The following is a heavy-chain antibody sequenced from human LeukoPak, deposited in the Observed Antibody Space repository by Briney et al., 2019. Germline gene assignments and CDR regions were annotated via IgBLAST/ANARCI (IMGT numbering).Heavy chain of an antibody. Sequence: GRSLRLSCAASGFTFDDYAMHWVRQAPGKGLEWVSGISWNSGAIGYADSVKGRFTISRDNAKNSLYLQMNSLRAEDTALYYCAKGLSKSSSASYYTDWSQGTLVTVSS. CDR3: AKGLSKSSSASYYTD. D-gene: IGHD2-2*02. CDR2: ISWNSGAI. J-gene: IGHJ4*02. V-gene: IGHV3-9*01. CDR1: GFTFDDYA.